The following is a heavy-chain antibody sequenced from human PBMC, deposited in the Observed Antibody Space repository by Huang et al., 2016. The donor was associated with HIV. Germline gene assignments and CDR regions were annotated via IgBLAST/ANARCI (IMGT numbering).Heavy chain of an antibody. V-gene: IGHV1-18*04. Sequence: QVQLVQSGAEVKRPGASLKVSCKTSGFTFTNYGFSWLRQAPGQGLEWLGWVSANSSGINYEVKFEGRVSMTTDTTSGTADMELRILTSDDTATYYCVRESLYFGDFLFDHWGQGTPVTVSA. CDR1: GFTFTNYG. CDR2: VSANSSGI. D-gene: IGHD3-10*01. CDR3: VRESLYFGDFLFDH. J-gene: IGHJ4*02.